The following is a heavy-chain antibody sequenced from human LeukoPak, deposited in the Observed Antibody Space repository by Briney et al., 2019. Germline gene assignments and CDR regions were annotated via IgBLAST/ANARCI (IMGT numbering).Heavy chain of an antibody. V-gene: IGHV3-23*01. J-gene: IGHJ4*02. CDR3: AKDPTAYFFDY. D-gene: IGHD4-17*01. Sequence: GGSLTLSLSASGFTFIIHPTSWVRQAPGKGLEWGSAIGGRGGSTKHADPVKGRFPIPRDNPKNTLHLQMYSLSAEDRAVFYCAKDPTAYFFDYWREATLLSVCS. CDR2: IGGRGGST. CDR1: GFTFIIHP.